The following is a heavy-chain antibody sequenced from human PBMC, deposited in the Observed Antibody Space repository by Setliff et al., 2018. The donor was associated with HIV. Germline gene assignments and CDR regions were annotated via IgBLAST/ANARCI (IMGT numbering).Heavy chain of an antibody. D-gene: IGHD3-10*01. CDR1: GFSFSSYW. CDR2: INTDGSST. CDR3: ARGVRGVVNGMDV. Sequence: GGSLRLSCAASGFSFSSYWMHWVRQAPGKGLVWVSRINTDGSSTSYADSVKGRFTISRDNAKNTRYLQMNSLRAEDTAVYYCARGVRGVVNGMDVWGQGTTVTVS. J-gene: IGHJ6*02. V-gene: IGHV3-74*01.